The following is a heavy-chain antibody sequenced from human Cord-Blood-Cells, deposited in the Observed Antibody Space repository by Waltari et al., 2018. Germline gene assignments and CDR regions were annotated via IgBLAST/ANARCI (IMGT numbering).Heavy chain of an antibody. CDR3: ARDHYDFWSGLNWFDP. D-gene: IGHD3-3*01. J-gene: IGHJ5*02. CDR1: GGSISSYY. CDR2: IYYSGST. Sequence: QVQLQESGPGLVKPSETLSLTCTVPGGSISSYYWSWTLQPPGKGLEWIGYIYYSGSTNYNPSLKSRVTISVDTSKNQFSLKLSSVTAADTAVYYCARDHYDFWSGLNWFDPWGQGTLVTVSS. V-gene: IGHV4-59*01.